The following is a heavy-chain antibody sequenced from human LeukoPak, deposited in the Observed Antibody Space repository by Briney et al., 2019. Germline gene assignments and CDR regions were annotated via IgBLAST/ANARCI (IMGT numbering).Heavy chain of an antibody. Sequence: GASVKVSCKASGYTFTSYGISWVRQAPGQGLEWMGWISTSDGNTNLAQKLQGRVTMTTETSTSTAHMELRSLGSDDTAVYYCARGGYSSGYHYWGQRTLVTVSS. V-gene: IGHV1-18*01. CDR3: ARGGYSSGYHY. J-gene: IGHJ4*02. CDR1: GYTFTSYG. D-gene: IGHD6-19*01. CDR2: ISTSDGNT.